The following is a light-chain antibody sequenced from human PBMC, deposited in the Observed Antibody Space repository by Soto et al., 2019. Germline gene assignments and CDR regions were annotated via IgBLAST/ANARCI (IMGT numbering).Light chain of an antibody. CDR3: QQRSSWPLT. CDR1: QSVSNS. V-gene: IGKV3-11*01. CDR2: DAS. J-gene: IGKJ4*01. Sequence: EIVLTQSPATLSLSPGERAILSCRASQSVSNSLAWYQQKPGQAPRLLIYDASNRATGIPARFSGSGSGTDFTLTISSLVPEDFAVYYCQQRSSWPLTFGGGTKVEMK.